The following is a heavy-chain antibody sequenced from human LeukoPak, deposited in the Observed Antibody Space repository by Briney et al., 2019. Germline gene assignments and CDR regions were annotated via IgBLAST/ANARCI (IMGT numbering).Heavy chain of an antibody. D-gene: IGHD2-2*01. V-gene: IGHV3-7*01. CDR1: GFTFSSYA. CDR3: ATSRSCPTCYLPDY. J-gene: IGHJ4*02. Sequence: PGGSLRLSCAASGFTFSSYAMSWVRQAPGKGLEWVANIRQDGGEKNFLDSVKGRFTISRDNAMNSLYLQMNSLRAEDTALYYCATSRSCPTCYLPDYWGQGTLVTVSS. CDR2: IRQDGGEK.